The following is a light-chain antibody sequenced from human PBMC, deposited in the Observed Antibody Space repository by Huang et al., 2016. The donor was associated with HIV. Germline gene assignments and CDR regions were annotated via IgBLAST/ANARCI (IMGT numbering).Light chain of an antibody. CDR2: GAS. J-gene: IGKJ4*01. CDR3: QQYVSSPPLT. Sequence: EIVLTQSPGTLSLSPGDRATPSCRASQTISNNFLAWFQQKPGQAPRLLIYGASSRATGIPDRFNGSGSGTDFTLTVSGLEPEDVAVYYCQQYVSSPPLTFGGGTKVEIK. CDR1: QTISNNF. V-gene: IGKV3-20*01.